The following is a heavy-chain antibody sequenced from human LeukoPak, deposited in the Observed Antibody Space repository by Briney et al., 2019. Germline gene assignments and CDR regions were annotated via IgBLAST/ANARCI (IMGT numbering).Heavy chain of an antibody. CDR3: ARPGGRGTYSYVSFDY. Sequence: LGDSLKISCKASGYRFTNYWIAWVRQMPGKALELMGSIYPGDSDIRYSPSFQGQVTISADKSISTAYLQWSSLKASDTAMYYCARPGGRGTYSYVSFDYWGQGTLVTVSS. J-gene: IGHJ4*02. CDR2: IYPGDSDI. CDR1: GYRFTNYW. D-gene: IGHD3-16*02. V-gene: IGHV5-51*01.